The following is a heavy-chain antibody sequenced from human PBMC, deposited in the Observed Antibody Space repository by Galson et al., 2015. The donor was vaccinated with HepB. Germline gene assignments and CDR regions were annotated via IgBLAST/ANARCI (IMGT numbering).Heavy chain of an antibody. CDR1: GYTFTSYA. D-gene: IGHD3-22*01. CDR2: INAGNGNT. Sequence: SVKVSCQASGYTFTSYAMHWVRQAPGQRLEWMGWINAGNGNTKYSQKFQGRVTITRDTSASTAYMELSSLRSEDTAVYYCARSHYDSSGYEWFDPWGQGTLVTVSS. J-gene: IGHJ5*02. CDR3: ARSHYDSSGYEWFDP. V-gene: IGHV1-3*01.